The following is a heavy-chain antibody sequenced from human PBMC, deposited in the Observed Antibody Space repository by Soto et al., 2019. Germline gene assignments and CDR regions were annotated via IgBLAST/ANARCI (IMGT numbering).Heavy chain of an antibody. CDR2: ISGSGGST. D-gene: IGHD2-2*01. CDR1: GFTFSSYA. J-gene: IGHJ5*02. V-gene: IGHV3-23*01. Sequence: VQLLESGGGLVQPGGSLRLSCAASGFTFSSYAMSWVRQAPGKGLEWVSAISGSGGSTYYADSVKGRFTISRDNSKNTLYLQMNSLRAEDTAVYYCATYYCSSTSCYGGWFDPWGQGTLVTVSS. CDR3: ATYYCSSTSCYGGWFDP.